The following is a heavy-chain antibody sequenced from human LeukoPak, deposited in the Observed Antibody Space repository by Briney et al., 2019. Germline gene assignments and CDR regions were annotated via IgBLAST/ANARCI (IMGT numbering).Heavy chain of an antibody. CDR1: GYTFTGYY. CDR2: INPNSGGT. CDR3: ARDRGRKWLRSNWFDP. Sequence: GASVKVSCKASGYTFTGYYMHWVRQAPGQGLEWMGWINPNSGGTNYAQKFQGRVTMTRDTSISTAYMELSRLRSDDTAVYYCARDRGRKWLRSNWFDPWGQGTLVTVSS. V-gene: IGHV1-2*02. J-gene: IGHJ5*02. D-gene: IGHD5-12*01.